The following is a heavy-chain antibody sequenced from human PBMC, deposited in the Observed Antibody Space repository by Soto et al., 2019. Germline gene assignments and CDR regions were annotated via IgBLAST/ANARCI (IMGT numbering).Heavy chain of an antibody. D-gene: IGHD4-17*01. Sequence: SVKVSCKASGGTFGSYAISWVRQAPGQGLEWMGGIIPIFGTANYAQKFQGRVTITADESTSTAYMELSSLRSEDTAVYYCARGSATTVTTVTYYYGMDVWGQGTTVTVSS. V-gene: IGHV1-69*13. CDR1: GGTFGSYA. CDR3: ARGSATTVTTVTYYYGMDV. J-gene: IGHJ6*02. CDR2: IIPIFGTA.